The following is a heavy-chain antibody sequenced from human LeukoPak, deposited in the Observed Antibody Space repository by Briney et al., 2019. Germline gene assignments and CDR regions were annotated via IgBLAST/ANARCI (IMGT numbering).Heavy chain of an antibody. D-gene: IGHD3-22*01. V-gene: IGHV4-34*01. Sequence: KPSETLSLTCAVYGGSFSGYYWSWIRQPPGKGLEWIGEINHSGSTNYNPSLKSRVTISVDTSKNQFSLKLSSVSAADTAVYYCARSPYDSRTFDYWGQGTLVTVSS. CDR1: GGSFSGYY. J-gene: IGHJ4*02. CDR3: ARSPYDSRTFDY. CDR2: INHSGST.